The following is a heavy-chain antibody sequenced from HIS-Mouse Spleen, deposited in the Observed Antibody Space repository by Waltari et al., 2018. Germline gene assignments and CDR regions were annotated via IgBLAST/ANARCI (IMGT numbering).Heavy chain of an antibody. CDR1: GNTFTGYC. CDR3: ARVYSSSWRGFDY. V-gene: IGHV1-2*02. Sequence: QVQLVQSGAEVKKPGASVKVSCKASGNTFTGYCMHGVRQAPGQGLEWMGWINPNSGGTNYAQKFQGRVTMTRDTSISTAYMELSRLRSDDTAVYYCARVYSSSWRGFDYWGQGTLVTVSS. CDR2: INPNSGGT. J-gene: IGHJ4*02. D-gene: IGHD6-6*01.